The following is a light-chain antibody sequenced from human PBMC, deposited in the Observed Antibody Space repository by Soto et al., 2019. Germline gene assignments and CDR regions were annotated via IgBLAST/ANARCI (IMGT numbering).Light chain of an antibody. V-gene: IGKV3-20*01. CDR1: QSISSGY. Sequence: EVVLTQSPCTLSLSPGDTATLSCRATQSISSGYLAWYQQKPGQAPRLLIYGASSRANGIPDRFSGIGSGADFTLTITGLEPDDFAVFYCQHYGSSTXTFGQGTKVDIK. CDR2: GAS. CDR3: QHYGSSTXT. J-gene: IGKJ1*01.